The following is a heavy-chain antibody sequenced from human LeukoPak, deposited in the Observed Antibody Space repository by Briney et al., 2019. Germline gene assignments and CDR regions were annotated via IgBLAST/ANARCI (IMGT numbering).Heavy chain of an antibody. CDR1: GDTFSGSY. V-gene: IGHV1-2*02. J-gene: IGHJ4*02. Sequence: GASVTVSCTTSGDTFSGSYIHWLRQAPGQGLEWMGWINPNTGGTTYAQRFHGRVTMTRDSSISTAYMELSTLRSDDTAVYSCARGRSGNSVGPGGCFDLWGQGTLVTVSS. D-gene: IGHD5/OR15-5a*01. CDR3: ARGRSGNSVGPGGCFDL. CDR2: INPNTGGT.